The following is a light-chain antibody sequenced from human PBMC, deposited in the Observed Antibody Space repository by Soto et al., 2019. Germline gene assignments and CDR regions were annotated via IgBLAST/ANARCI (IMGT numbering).Light chain of an antibody. CDR1: QSVSST. CDR3: QQYTTWLWT. Sequence: EIVMTQSPATLSVSPGERATLSCRASQSVSSTLAWFQQKPGQPPRLLIYDTSTRATGIPARFSGSGSGTEFTLTISSLQSEDFAVYYCQQYTTWLWTFGQGTKVDIK. CDR2: DTS. J-gene: IGKJ1*01. V-gene: IGKV3-15*01.